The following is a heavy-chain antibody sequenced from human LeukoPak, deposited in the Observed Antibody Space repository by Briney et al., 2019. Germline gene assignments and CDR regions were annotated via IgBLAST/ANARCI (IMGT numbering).Heavy chain of an antibody. CDR3: ARGGYRHYFDS. J-gene: IGHJ4*02. CDR2: ISGGSTYT. D-gene: IGHD5-18*01. CDR1: GFTFSDYY. Sequence: GGSLRLSCAASGFTFSDYYLSWIRQAPGKGLEWVSYISGGSTYTNYADSVKGRFTVPRDNAKNSLYLQLDSLRAEDTAVYYCARGGYRHYFDSWGQGTLVTVSS. V-gene: IGHV3-11*06.